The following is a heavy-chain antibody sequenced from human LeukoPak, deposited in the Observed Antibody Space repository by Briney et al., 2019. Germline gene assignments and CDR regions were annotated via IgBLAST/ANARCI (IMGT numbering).Heavy chain of an antibody. V-gene: IGHV3-23*01. Sequence: GGSLRLSCAASGFTFSSYAMSWVRQAPGKGLEWVSAISGSGGSTNYADSVKGRFTISRDNSKNTLYLQMNSLRAEDTAVYYCAKVLFGDYYYYDSSGNGNYFDYWGQGTLVTVSS. D-gene: IGHD3-22*01. CDR3: AKVLFGDYYYYDSSGNGNYFDY. CDR2: ISGSGGST. J-gene: IGHJ4*02. CDR1: GFTFSSYA.